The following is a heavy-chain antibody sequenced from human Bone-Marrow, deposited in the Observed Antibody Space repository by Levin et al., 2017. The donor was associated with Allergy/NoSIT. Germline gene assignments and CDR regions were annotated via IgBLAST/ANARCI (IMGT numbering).Heavy chain of an antibody. J-gene: IGHJ6*02. D-gene: IGHD6-6*01. CDR3: AKGGAAARPEVSYYYYYGMDV. V-gene: IGHV3-30*18. CDR2: ISYDGSNK. Sequence: GESLKISCAASGFTFSSYGMHWVRQAPGKGLEWVAVISYDGSNKYYADSVKGRFTISRDNSKNTLYLQMNSLRAEDTAVYYCAKGGAAARPEVSYYYYYGMDVWGQGTTVTVSS. CDR1: GFTFSSYG.